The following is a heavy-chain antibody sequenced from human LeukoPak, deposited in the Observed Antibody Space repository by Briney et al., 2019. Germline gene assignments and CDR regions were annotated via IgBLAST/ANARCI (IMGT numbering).Heavy chain of an antibody. CDR2: MNPNSGNT. Sequence: ASVKVSCKASGYTFTSYDINWVRQATGQGLEWMGWMNPNSGNTGYAQKFQGRVTMTRNTSISTAYMELSSPRSEDTVVYYCARGRYYDILTGWTDYYYGMDVWGQGTTVTVSS. J-gene: IGHJ6*02. D-gene: IGHD3-9*01. CDR1: GYTFTSYD. V-gene: IGHV1-8*01. CDR3: ARGRYYDILTGWTDYYYGMDV.